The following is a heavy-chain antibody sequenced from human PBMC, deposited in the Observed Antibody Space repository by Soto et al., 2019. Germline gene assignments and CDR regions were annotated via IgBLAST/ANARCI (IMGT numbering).Heavy chain of an antibody. Sequence: SVKVSCKASGGTFSSYTISWVRQAPGQGLEWMGRIIPILGIANYAQKFQGRVTITADKSTSTAYMELSSLRSEDTAVYYCARDHMRQLVSYYYYMDVWGKGTTVTVSS. CDR3: ARDHMRQLVSYYYYMDV. D-gene: IGHD6-6*01. CDR1: GGTFSSYT. J-gene: IGHJ6*03. CDR2: IIPILGIA. V-gene: IGHV1-69*04.